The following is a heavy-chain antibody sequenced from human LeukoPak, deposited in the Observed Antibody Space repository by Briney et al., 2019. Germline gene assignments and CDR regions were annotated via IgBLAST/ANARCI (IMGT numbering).Heavy chain of an antibody. J-gene: IGHJ5*02. Sequence: PGRSLRLSCAASGFTFSSYGMHWVRQAPGKGLEWVSGISGSGGTTYYAESVKGRFTISRDNSKNTLYLQMNGLRAEDTAVYYCAKVRGPWGQGTLVTVSS. CDR1: GFTFSSYG. V-gene: IGHV3-23*01. CDR2: ISGSGGTT. D-gene: IGHD3-10*01. CDR3: AKVRGP.